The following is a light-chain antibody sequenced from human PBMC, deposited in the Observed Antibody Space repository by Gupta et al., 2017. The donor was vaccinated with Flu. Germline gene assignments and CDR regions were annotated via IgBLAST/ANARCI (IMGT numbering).Light chain of an antibody. CDR1: SGPVSRTYY. CDR3: VLYLGSGIWA. J-gene: IGLJ3*02. V-gene: IGLV8-61*01. Sequence: QTVVIQEASLSVAPGGTVTLTCGLSSGPVSRTYYPSWYQQTPGLPPRTLIHGGNIRSSGVSDRSGAILGEKAALTITGAQADDDSQYYCVLYLGSGIWAFGDGTNLTVL. CDR2: GGN.